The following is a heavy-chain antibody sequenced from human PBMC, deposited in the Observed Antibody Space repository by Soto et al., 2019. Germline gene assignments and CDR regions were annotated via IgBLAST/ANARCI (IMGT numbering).Heavy chain of an antibody. Sequence: VQLVQSGAEVKKPGASVKVSCKASGYTFSRSGISWVRQAPGQGLEWMGWISTYNGDTNYAQKFQGRVTMTTDTSASTAVMERRSLRSDETAVYYCALSVSMPYYYSGLHVWGQGTTVTVSS. J-gene: IGHJ6*02. D-gene: IGHD2-2*01. V-gene: IGHV1-18*01. CDR3: ALSVSMPYYYSGLHV. CDR1: GYTFSRSG. CDR2: ISTYNGDT.